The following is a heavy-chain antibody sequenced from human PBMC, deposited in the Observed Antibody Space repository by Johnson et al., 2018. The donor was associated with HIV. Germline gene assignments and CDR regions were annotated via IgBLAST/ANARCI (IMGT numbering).Heavy chain of an antibody. CDR2: ISYDGSNK. V-gene: IGHV3-30*18. CDR1: GFTFGSYG. CDR3: AKGMDYYDSSGYYRRVYDAFDI. D-gene: IGHD3-22*01. Sequence: VQLVESGGGVVQPGRSLRLSCAASGFTFGSYGIHWVRQAPGKGLEWVAVISYDGSNKYYADSVKGRFTISRDNSKNTLYLQMNSLRAEDTAVYYCAKGMDYYDSSGYYRRVYDAFDIWGQGTMVTVSS. J-gene: IGHJ3*02.